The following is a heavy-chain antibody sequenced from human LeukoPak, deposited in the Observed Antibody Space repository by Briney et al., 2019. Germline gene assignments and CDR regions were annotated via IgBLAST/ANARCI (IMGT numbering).Heavy chain of an antibody. J-gene: IGHJ5*02. D-gene: IGHD2-2*01. CDR2: IWYDGSNK. V-gene: IGHV3-33*01. Sequence: GRSLRLSCAASGFTFSSYGMHWVRQAPGKGLEWVVVIWYDGSNKYYADSVKGRFTISRDNSKNTLYLQMNSLRAEDTAVYYCARDRRYCSSTSCSYNWFDPWGQGTLVTVSS. CDR1: GFTFSSYG. CDR3: ARDRRYCSSTSCSYNWFDP.